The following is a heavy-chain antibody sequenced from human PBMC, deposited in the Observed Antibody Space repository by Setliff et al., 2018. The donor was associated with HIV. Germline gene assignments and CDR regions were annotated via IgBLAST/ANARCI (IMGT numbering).Heavy chain of an antibody. CDR1: GFTFTSFS. J-gene: IGHJ5*02. V-gene: IGHV3-21*01. CDR2: LSSTGSFK. Sequence: KPGGSLRLSCVASGFTFTSFSMNWVRQAPGKGLEWVASLSSTGSFKYYADSVKGRFTISRDNANNSVYLQMSSLRANDTAVYFCARDHRPYFYDKAWFDPWGQGTQVTVSS. D-gene: IGHD3-22*01. CDR3: ARDHRPYFYDKAWFDP.